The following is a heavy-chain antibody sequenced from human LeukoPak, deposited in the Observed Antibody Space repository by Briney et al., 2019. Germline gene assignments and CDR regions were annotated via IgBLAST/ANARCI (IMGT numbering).Heavy chain of an antibody. Sequence: SQTLSLTCAISGDSVSSNNACWDWIRQSPSRGLEWLGRTYYRTKWYYDYVVSLKGRMTIIPDTCKNQFSLQLNSVSPEDTAVYYCARDGYFGSGSYGDAFDLWGQGTLVTVSS. CDR2: TYYRTKWYY. CDR1: GDSVSSNNAC. D-gene: IGHD3-10*01. J-gene: IGHJ3*01. V-gene: IGHV6-1*01. CDR3: ARDGYFGSGSYGDAFDL.